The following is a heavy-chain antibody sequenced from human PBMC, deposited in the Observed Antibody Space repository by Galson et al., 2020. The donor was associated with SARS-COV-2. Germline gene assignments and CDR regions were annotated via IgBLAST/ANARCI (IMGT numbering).Heavy chain of an antibody. CDR2: TSAYNGNT. Sequence: GESLKISCKASGYPFTSYGISWVRQAPGQGPEWMGWTSAYNGNTNYAQKLQGRVTMTTDTSTSTAYMELRSLRSDDTAVYYCARGAMTTVTTGDYWGQGTLVTVSS. CDR3: ARGAMTTVTTGDY. CDR1: GYPFTSYG. J-gene: IGHJ4*02. V-gene: IGHV1-18*01. D-gene: IGHD4-17*01.